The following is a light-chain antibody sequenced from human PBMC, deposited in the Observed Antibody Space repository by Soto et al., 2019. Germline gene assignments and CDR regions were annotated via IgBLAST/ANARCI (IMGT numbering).Light chain of an antibody. CDR1: QGINNY. Sequence: DIQFTQSPSFLSASVGARVTITCRASQGINNYLAWYQQKPGKAPNLLIYAAYTLQNAVPSRFSGSGSGTEFTLTITNLQPEDFATYHCQQLKSYPITFGPGTKVD. J-gene: IGKJ3*01. V-gene: IGKV1-9*01. CDR2: AAY. CDR3: QQLKSYPIT.